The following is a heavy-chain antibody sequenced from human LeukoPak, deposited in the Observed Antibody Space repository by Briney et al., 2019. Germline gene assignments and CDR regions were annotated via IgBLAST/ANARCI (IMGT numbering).Heavy chain of an antibody. CDR2: IYHSGST. D-gene: IGHD3-9*01. J-gene: IGHJ4*02. V-gene: IGHV4-30-2*01. Sequence: SETLSLTCTVSGGSISSGGYYWSWIRQPPGKGLEWIGYIYHSGSTYYNPSLKSRVTISVDRSKNQFSLKLSSVTAADTAVYYCARGHFDWSEGDYFDYWGQGTLVTVSS. CDR1: GGSISSGGYY. CDR3: ARGHFDWSEGDYFDY.